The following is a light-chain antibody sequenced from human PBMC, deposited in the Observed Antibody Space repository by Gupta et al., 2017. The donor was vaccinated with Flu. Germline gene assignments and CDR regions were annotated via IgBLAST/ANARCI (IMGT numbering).Light chain of an antibody. J-gene: IGLJ1*01. Sequence: QSVLTQPPSVSGAPGQRVTIPCTGSSSNIGAGYDVHWYQQLPGTAPNLLIYGNSNRPSGVPDRFSGSKSGTSAALAITGLQAEEEADYYCQSYDSSLSGSKVFGTGTKVTVL. V-gene: IGLV1-40*01. CDR2: GNS. CDR1: SSNIGAGYD. CDR3: QSYDSSLSGSKV.